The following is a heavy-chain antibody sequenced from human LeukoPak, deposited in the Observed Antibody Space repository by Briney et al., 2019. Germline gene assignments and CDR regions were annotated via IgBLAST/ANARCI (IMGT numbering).Heavy chain of an antibody. CDR3: ARGAINSGSYDAYSDY. D-gene: IGHD1-26*01. Sequence: GGSLRLSCAASGFTFSSYEMNWARQAPGRGLEWVSSISTSSIYIYYADSVKGRFTISRDNAKKSLYLQVNSLRAEDTAVYYCARGAINSGSYDAYSDYWGQGTLVTVSS. J-gene: IGHJ4*02. CDR2: ISTSSIYI. V-gene: IGHV3-21*01. CDR1: GFTFSSYE.